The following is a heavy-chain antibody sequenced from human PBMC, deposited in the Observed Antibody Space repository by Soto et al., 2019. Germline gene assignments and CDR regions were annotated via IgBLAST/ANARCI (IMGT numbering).Heavy chain of an antibody. Sequence: LRLSCLASGFTFSSYAMSWVRQAPGRGLEWVSAISGSGDKTYYADSVKGRFTISRDASRNTVYLHMDSLTAEDTAVYYCAKEDDALTGYYNEYLDFWGQGTLVTAPQ. CDR2: ISGSGDKT. J-gene: IGHJ4*02. CDR3: AKEDDALTGYYNEYLDF. V-gene: IGHV3-23*01. CDR1: GFTFSSYA. D-gene: IGHD3-9*01.